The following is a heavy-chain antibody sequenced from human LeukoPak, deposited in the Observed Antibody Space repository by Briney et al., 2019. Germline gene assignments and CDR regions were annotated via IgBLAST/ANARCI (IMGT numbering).Heavy chain of an antibody. D-gene: IGHD2-21*02. CDR3: ARTSTDCLDC. Sequence: QPGGSLRLSCATSGFTLSSYWMHWVRQVPGKGLEWLSRINNDGVSTSYADSVKGRFTISRDNAKNTLYLRMNSLRAEDTALYYCARTSTDCLDCWGQGTLVTVSS. CDR2: INNDGVST. CDR1: GFTLSSYW. V-gene: IGHV3-74*01. J-gene: IGHJ4*02.